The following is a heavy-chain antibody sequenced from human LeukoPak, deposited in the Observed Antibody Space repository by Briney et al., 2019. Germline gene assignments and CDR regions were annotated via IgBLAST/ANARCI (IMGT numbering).Heavy chain of an antibody. J-gene: IGHJ4*02. CDR2: ISSSSSYI. CDR3: ARGLQYYDFWSGYYYFDY. V-gene: IGHV3-21*01. D-gene: IGHD3-3*01. Sequence: GSLRLSCAAPGFTFSSYSMNWVRQAPGKGLEWVSSISSSSSYIYYADSVKGRFTISRDNAKNSLYLQMNSLRAEDTAVYYCARGLQYYDFWSGYYYFDYWGQGTLVTVSS. CDR1: GFTFSSYS.